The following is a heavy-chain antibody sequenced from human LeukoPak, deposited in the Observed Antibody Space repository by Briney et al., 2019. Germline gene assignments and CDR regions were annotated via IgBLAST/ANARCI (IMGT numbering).Heavy chain of an antibody. Sequence: SVKVSCKASGGTFSSYAISWVRQAPGQGLEWMGRIIPIFGTANYAQKFQGRVTITTDESTSTAYMELSSLRSEDTAVYYCASKGGYSSSWYGGYFVYWGQGTLVTVSS. D-gene: IGHD6-13*01. CDR3: ASKGGYSSSWYGGYFVY. CDR2: IIPIFGTA. V-gene: IGHV1-69*05. J-gene: IGHJ4*02. CDR1: GGTFSSYA.